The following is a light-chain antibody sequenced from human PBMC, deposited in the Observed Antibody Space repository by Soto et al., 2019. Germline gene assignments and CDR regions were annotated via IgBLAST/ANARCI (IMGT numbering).Light chain of an antibody. J-gene: IGKJ2*01. Sequence: EIVLTQSPDTLSLSPGERATLSCRASQNVGTYLTWFPQKPGQAPRRLIYDASTRVSGVPARFSGSGSGTDFTLTISSLEPEDFAVYYCQQCSKWPMYTFGQGTKLEIK. CDR3: QQCSKWPMYT. V-gene: IGKV3-11*01. CDR1: QNVGTY. CDR2: DAS.